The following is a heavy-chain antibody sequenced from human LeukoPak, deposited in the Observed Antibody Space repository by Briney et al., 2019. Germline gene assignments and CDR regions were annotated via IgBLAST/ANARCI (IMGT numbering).Heavy chain of an antibody. Sequence: GGSLRLSCVVSGLXFSDHWIHWVRQPPGKGLVWVSRIYNDGSATTYADSVKGRFTISRDNAKNTLYLQMNSLRAEDTAVYYCTRESGNSRFFDFWGQGTPVTVSS. CDR2: IYNDGSAT. J-gene: IGHJ4*02. CDR3: TRESGNSRFFDF. D-gene: IGHD4-23*01. CDR1: GLXFSDHW. V-gene: IGHV3-74*01.